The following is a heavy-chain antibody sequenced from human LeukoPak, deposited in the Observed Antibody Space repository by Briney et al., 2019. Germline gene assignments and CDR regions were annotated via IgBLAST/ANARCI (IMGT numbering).Heavy chain of an antibody. CDR1: GFTFSSYE. V-gene: IGHV3-48*03. J-gene: IGHJ4*02. CDR2: ISSSGSTI. Sequence: GGSLRLSCAASGFTFSSYEMNWARQAPGKGLEWVSYISSSGSTIYYGDSVKGRFTISRDNAQNSLYLQMNSLRAEDTAVYYCARDRYCSGGSCYYFDYWGKGTLVTVSS. CDR3: ARDRYCSGGSCYYFDY. D-gene: IGHD2-15*01.